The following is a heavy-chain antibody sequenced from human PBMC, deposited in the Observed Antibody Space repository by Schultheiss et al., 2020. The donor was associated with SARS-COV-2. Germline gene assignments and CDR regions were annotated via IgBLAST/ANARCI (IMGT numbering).Heavy chain of an antibody. V-gene: IGHV3-74*01. CDR2: INSDGSST. D-gene: IGHD4-11*01. CDR1: GLTFSSYA. Sequence: GESLKISCTASGLTFSSYAMHWVRQAPGKGLVWVSRINSDGSSTSYADSVKGRFTISRDNAKNTLYLQMSSLRAEDTAVYYCARVQSTTIDYWGQGTLVTVSS. CDR3: ARVQSTTIDY. J-gene: IGHJ4*02.